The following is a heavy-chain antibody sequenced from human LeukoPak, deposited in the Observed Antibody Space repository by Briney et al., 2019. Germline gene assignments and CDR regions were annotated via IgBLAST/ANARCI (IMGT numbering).Heavy chain of an antibody. CDR1: GGSISSYY. D-gene: IGHD1-1*01. CDR2: IYYRGST. V-gene: IGHV4-59*01. J-gene: IGHJ4*02. Sequence: SETLSLTCTVSGGSISSYYWSWIRQPPGKGLEWIGYIYYRGSTNYNPSLKSRVTISVDTSKNQFSLKLSSVTAADTAVYYCARGATGTELNYWGQGTLVTVSS. CDR3: ARGATGTELNY.